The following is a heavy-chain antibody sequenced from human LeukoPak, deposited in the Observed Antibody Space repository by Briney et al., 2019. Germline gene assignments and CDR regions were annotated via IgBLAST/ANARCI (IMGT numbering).Heavy chain of an antibody. CDR1: GYTFTSYG. J-gene: IGHJ6*04. D-gene: IGHD3-10*01. CDR3: ARDTYYYGSGSYYRPPDYYGMDV. V-gene: IGHV1-18*04. Sequence: GASVKVSCKASGYTFTSYGISWVRQDPGQGLEWMGWISAYNGNTNYAQKLQGRVTMTTDTSTSTAYMELRSLRSDDTAVYYCARDTYYYGSGSYYRPPDYYGMDVWGKGTTVTVSS. CDR2: ISAYNGNT.